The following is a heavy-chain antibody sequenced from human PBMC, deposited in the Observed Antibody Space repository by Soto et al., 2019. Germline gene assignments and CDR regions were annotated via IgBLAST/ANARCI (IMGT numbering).Heavy chain of an antibody. V-gene: IGHV1-8*01. CDR1: GYTFSSYD. J-gene: IGHJ4*02. Sequence: QVQLVQSGAEVKKPGASVKLSCQASGYTFSSYDINWVRQAPGQGLEWMGWMTLNSGNTGYAQKFQRRVTMTRDTSISTGYMELSSLTSEDTAVYYCARVGETIDYWGQGPLVTV. CDR2: MTLNSGNT. CDR3: ARVGETIDY. D-gene: IGHD3-10*01.